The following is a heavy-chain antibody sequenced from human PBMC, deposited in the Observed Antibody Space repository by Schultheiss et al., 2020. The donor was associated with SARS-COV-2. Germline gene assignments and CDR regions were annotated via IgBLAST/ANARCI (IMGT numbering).Heavy chain of an antibody. CDR1: GFTFSGSA. J-gene: IGHJ4*02. CDR3: ARGLRSGYRTVDY. V-gene: IGHV3-30*04. Sequence: GGSLRLSCAASGFTFSGSAMHWVRQASGKGLEWVAVISYDGSNKYYADSVKGRFTISRDNSKNTLYLQMNSLRAEDTAVYYCARGLRSGYRTVDYWGQGTLVTVSS. D-gene: IGHD3-3*01. CDR2: ISYDGSNK.